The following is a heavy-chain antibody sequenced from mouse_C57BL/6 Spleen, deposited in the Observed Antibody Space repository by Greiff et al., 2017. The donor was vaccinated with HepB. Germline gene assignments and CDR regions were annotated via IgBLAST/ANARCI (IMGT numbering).Heavy chain of an antibody. D-gene: IGHD1-1*01. CDR1: GFNIKDYY. J-gene: IGHJ2*01. CDR3: ASYYGSSQYYFDH. CDR2: IDPEDGET. Sequence: EVKLMESGAELVKPGASVKLSCTASGFNIKDYYMHWVKQRTEQGLEWIGRIDPEDGETKYAPKFQGKATITADTSSNTAYLQLSSLTSEDTAVYYCASYYGSSQYYFDHWGQGTTLTVSS. V-gene: IGHV14-2*01.